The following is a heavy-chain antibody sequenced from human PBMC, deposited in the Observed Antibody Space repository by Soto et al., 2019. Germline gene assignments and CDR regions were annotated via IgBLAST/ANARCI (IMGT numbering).Heavy chain of an antibody. CDR1: GFTFSSYW. CDR2: IKQEGSEK. Sequence: EVQLVESGGGLVQPGGSLRLSCAASGFTFSSYWMSWVRQAPGKGLEWVANIKQEGSEKYDVDSVKGRFTISRDNAKNSLYLQQNSLRAEDTAVYYCARARADYYDSSGYPLGYWGQGTLVTVSS. D-gene: IGHD3-22*01. J-gene: IGHJ4*02. V-gene: IGHV3-7*04. CDR3: ARARADYYDSSGYPLGY.